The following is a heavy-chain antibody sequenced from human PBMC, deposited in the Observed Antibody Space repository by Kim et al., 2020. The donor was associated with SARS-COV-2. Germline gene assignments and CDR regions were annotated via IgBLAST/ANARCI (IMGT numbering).Heavy chain of an antibody. CDR2: ISWDSGTI. CDR1: GFTFGDYA. J-gene: IGHJ6*02. D-gene: IGHD4-17*01. V-gene: IGHV3-9*01. CDR3: AKATGGYGDPSGGMDV. Sequence: GGSLRLSCAASGFTFGDYAMHWVRQVPGKGLEWVSGISWDSGTIAYADSVKGRFTISRDNAKNSLYLQINSLRAEDTALYYCAKATGGYGDPSGGMDVWGQGTTVTVSS.